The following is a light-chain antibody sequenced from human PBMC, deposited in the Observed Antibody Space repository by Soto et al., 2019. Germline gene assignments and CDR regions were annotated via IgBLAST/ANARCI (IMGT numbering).Light chain of an antibody. J-gene: IGKJ2*01. CDR3: QHYNDYSYT. CDR1: QGVSSH. CDR2: EVS. Sequence: AIQLTQFPSSLSASVGDTVTITCRASQGVSSHLAWHQQKPGKAPKLLIYEVSTLQSGVPSRFSGSGSGTDFTLTISSLQPEDFATYYCQHYNDYSYTFGPGTNLEIK. V-gene: IGKV1D-13*01.